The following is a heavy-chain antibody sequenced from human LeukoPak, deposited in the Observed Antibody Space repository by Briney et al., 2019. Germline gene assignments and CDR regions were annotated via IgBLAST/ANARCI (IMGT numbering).Heavy chain of an antibody. CDR2: IGTAGDT. CDR1: GFHFNFYD. J-gene: IGHJ4*02. CDR3: ARSPPDYAFWRGYYFDD. Sequence: GALRLSCAASGFHFNFYDMHWVRQAPGEGLEWVSSIGTAGDTHYPDSVKGRFPISRENAKNSFYLQMNTLGAGDTAVYYCARSPPDYAFWRGYYFDDWGQGTLVTVSS. D-gene: IGHD3-3*01. V-gene: IGHV3-13*01.